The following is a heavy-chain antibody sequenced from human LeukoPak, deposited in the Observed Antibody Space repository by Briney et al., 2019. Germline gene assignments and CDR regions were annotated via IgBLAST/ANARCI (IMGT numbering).Heavy chain of an antibody. V-gene: IGHV4-61*01. J-gene: IGHJ4*02. Sequence: PSETLSLTCAVSGGSVSSGSYYWSWIRQPPGKGLEWIGYIYYSGSTNYNPSLKSRVTISVDTSKNQFSLKLSSVTAADTAVYYCARDSDSSGWYFDYWGQGTLVTVSS. CDR2: IYYSGST. CDR1: GGSVSSGSYY. CDR3: ARDSDSSGWYFDY. D-gene: IGHD6-19*01.